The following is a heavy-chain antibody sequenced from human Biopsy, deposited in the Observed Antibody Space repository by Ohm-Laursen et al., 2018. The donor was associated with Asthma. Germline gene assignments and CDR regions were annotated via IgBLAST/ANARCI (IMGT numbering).Heavy chain of an antibody. CDR2: ISYGGKT. Sequence: TLSLTCTVSGGSMTPTSHYWDWIRQAPGKGLEWIGYISYGGKTSYNPSLKNRVTISRDTSKNQFSLRLTSVTAADTAVYFCARRITIFGVVQKDHGMDACGQGTTVIVSS. D-gene: IGHD3-3*01. V-gene: IGHV4-39*01. CDR3: ARRITIFGVVQKDHGMDA. CDR1: GGSMTPTSHY. J-gene: IGHJ6*02.